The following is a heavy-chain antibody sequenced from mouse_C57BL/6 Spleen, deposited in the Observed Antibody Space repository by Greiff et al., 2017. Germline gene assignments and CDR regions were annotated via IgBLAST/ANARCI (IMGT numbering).Heavy chain of an antibody. CDR1: GYTFTSYW. CDR3: ARSYGSSTGYFDV. J-gene: IGHJ1*03. CDR2: IHPNSGST. Sequence: QVQLQQPGAELVKPGASVKLSCKASGYTFTSYWMHWVKQRPGQGLEWIGMIHPNSGSTNYNEKFKSKATLTVDKSSSTAYMQLSSLTSEDSAVYYCARSYGSSTGYFDVWGTGTTVTVSS. V-gene: IGHV1-64*01. D-gene: IGHD1-1*01.